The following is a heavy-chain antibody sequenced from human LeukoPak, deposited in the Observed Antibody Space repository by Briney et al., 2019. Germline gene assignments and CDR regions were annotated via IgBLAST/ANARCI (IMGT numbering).Heavy chain of an antibody. CDR3: AKDFPRNYDFWSGHAPSGYFDY. D-gene: IGHD3-3*01. Sequence: GGSLRLSCAASGFTFSSYAMHWVRQAPGKGLEWVAVISYDGSNKYYADSVKGRFTISRDNSKNTLYLQMNSLRAEDTAVYYCAKDFPRNYDFWSGHAPSGYFDYWGQGTLVTVSS. V-gene: IGHV3-30*04. CDR1: GFTFSSYA. CDR2: ISYDGSNK. J-gene: IGHJ4*02.